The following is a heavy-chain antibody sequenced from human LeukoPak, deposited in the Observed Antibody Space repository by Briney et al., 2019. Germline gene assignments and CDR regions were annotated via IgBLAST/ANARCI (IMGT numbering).Heavy chain of an antibody. V-gene: IGHV3-20*04. CDR3: ARDGYCSSTSCYRDY. J-gene: IGHJ4*02. CDR1: GFPFGGYA. D-gene: IGHD2-2*02. CDR2: INWNGGST. Sequence: GGSLRLSCTASGFPFGGYAMSWVRQAPGKGLEWVSGINWNGGSTGYADSVKGRFTISRDNAKNSLYLQMNSLRAEDTALYYCARDGYCSSTSCYRDYWGQGTLVTVSS.